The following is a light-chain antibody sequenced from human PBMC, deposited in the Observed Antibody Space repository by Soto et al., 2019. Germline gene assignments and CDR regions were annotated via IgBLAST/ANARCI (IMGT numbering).Light chain of an antibody. Sequence: DIQMTQSPSTLSASIGDSVTITCRASQNVSRWLAWYQQKPGKAPKLLIFKASTLKSGVPSTFRGSGSGTEFTLTITSLQPYDFATYYCQQYESFFWTFGQGTKVEVK. V-gene: IGKV1-5*03. J-gene: IGKJ1*01. CDR1: QNVSRW. CDR2: KAS. CDR3: QQYESFFWT.